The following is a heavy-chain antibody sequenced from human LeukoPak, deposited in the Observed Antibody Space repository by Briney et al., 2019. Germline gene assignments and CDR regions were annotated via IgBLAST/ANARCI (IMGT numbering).Heavy chain of an antibody. J-gene: IGHJ4*02. Sequence: HPGGSLRLSCAASGFTVNTNYMSWVRQAPGRGLEWVSVIYTGGSTYYADSVKGRFTISRDNSKNTLYLQMNSLRAEDTAVYYCARGDEVVAANRGPFDYWGQGTLVTVSS. CDR2: IYTGGST. V-gene: IGHV3-53*05. CDR1: GFTVNTNY. CDR3: ARGDEVVAANRGPFDY. D-gene: IGHD2-15*01.